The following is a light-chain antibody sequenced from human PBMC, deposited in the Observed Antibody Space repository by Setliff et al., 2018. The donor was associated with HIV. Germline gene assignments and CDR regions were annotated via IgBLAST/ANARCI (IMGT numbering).Light chain of an antibody. CDR2: GTS. V-gene: IGKV3-20*01. CDR1: HNVSSTY. J-gene: IGKJ3*01. Sequence: ETVLTQSPDSMSLSPGERATLSCSASHNVSSTYLAWHQQKFDQAPRLLIYGTSTRATGTPDRFSGSGSGTDFTLTINRLEPEDFAVYFCQQYGNSQITFGRGTKVDIK. CDR3: QQYGNSQIT.